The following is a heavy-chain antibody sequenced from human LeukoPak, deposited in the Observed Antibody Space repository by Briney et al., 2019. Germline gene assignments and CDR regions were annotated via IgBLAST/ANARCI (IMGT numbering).Heavy chain of an antibody. CDR1: GFTFSSYG. CDR2: IWYDGTNK. J-gene: IGHJ4*02. Sequence: GRSLRLPCAASGFTFSSYGMHWVRQAPGKGLEWVAVIWYDGTNKYYADSVKGRFTISRDNSKNTLYLQLNSLRAEDTAVYYCAKVAPYGNYVFDRWGQGTLVTVSS. CDR3: AKVAPYGNYVFDR. V-gene: IGHV3-33*06. D-gene: IGHD3-10*02.